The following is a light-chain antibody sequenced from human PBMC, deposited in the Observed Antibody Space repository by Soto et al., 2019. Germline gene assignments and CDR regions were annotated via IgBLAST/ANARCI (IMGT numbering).Light chain of an antibody. CDR2: EGI. Sequence: QSLLTQPASVSGTPGPSITISCTGTSNTIGGYNVVSWYQQPPGTAPKVIIYEGIKRPSGVSNRFSGSISGSTASLTISGLQAEDEADYYCCSYVGATTYVFGTGTKVTVL. CDR1: SNTIGGYNV. V-gene: IGLV2-23*01. J-gene: IGLJ1*01. CDR3: CSYVGATTYV.